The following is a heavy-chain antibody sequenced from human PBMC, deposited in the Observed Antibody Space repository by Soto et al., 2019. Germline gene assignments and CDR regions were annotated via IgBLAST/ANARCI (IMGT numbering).Heavy chain of an antibody. V-gene: IGHV1-18*04. CDR3: ARDRPAALAGILDYHWFDP. D-gene: IGHD5-12*01. CDR2: ISGYNGDT. Sequence: QVQLVQSGAEVKKPGASVKVSCRASGYTFSSYGITWVRQDPGQGREWMGWISGYNGDTYYAQNLQGRVTLTTDTSTNTDYMEMRSLTSDDTAVYFCARDRPAALAGILDYHWFDPWGQGTLVTVSS. J-gene: IGHJ5*02. CDR1: GYTFSSYG.